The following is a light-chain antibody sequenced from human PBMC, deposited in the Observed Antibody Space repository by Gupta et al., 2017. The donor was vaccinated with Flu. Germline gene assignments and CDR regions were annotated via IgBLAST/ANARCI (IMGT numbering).Light chain of an antibody. V-gene: IGKV2-28*01. CDR3: MQALRAPFT. CDR2: LGA. Sequence: DIVMTQSPSSLPVTPGEPASISCRSSQSLLYRNGYNYLDWYLRRPGQSPQLLIYLGANRASGVPDRFSGSGSGTDFTLKISRVEAEDVGLYYCMQALRAPFTFGPGTRVDIK. CDR1: QSLLYRNGYNY. J-gene: IGKJ3*01.